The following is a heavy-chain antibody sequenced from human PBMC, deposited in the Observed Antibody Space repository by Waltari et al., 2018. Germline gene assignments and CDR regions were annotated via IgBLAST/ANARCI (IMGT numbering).Heavy chain of an antibody. V-gene: IGHV4-34*01. J-gene: IGHJ3*02. D-gene: IGHD6-19*01. CDR3: ARGRAVAGKDPTNHAFDI. Sequence: QVQLQQWGAGLLKPSETLSLTCAVYGGSFSGYYWSWIRQPPGKGLEWIGESNHRGSTNYNPSLKSRVTISVDTSKNQFSLKLSSVTAADTAVYYCARGRAVAGKDPTNHAFDIWGQGTMVTVSS. CDR2: SNHRGST. CDR1: GGSFSGYY.